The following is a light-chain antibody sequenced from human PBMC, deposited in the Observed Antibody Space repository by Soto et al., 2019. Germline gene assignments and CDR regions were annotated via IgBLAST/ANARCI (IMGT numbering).Light chain of an antibody. V-gene: IGLV2-8*01. Sequence: QSVLTQSPSASASPGQSVTISCTGSSGDIGAYNYVSWYQQHPGKAPKLIIYEVNKRPSGVPDRFSGSKSGITASLTVSGLQADDEADYYCGAHAGSNTWVFGGGTKVTVL. CDR2: EVN. CDR3: GAHAGSNTWV. J-gene: IGLJ3*02. CDR1: SGDIGAYNY.